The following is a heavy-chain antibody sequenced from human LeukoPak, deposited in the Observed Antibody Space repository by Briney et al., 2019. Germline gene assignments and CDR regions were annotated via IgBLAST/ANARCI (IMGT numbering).Heavy chain of an antibody. CDR3: ARGPKGSGWYRFDY. CDR2: INHSGST. Sequence: SDPLSLPCGVCGGWFSGYYWSWIRQPPGKGLEWIGEINHSGSTNYNPSLKSRVTISVDTSKNQFSLKLSSVTAADTAVYYCARGPKGSGWYRFDYWGQGTLVTVSS. CDR1: GGWFSGYY. J-gene: IGHJ4*02. V-gene: IGHV4-34*01. D-gene: IGHD6-19*01.